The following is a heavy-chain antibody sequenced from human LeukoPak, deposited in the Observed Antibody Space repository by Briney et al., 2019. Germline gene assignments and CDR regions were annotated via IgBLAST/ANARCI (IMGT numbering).Heavy chain of an antibody. D-gene: IGHD2-15*01. CDR3: ARGSSIFDY. Sequence: PGGSLRLSCAASGFTFSSYGMHWVRQAPGKGLEGVAVIWYDGSNKYYADSVKGRFTISRDNSKNTLYLQMNSLRAEDTAVYYCARGSSIFDYWGQGTLVTVSS. CDR1: GFTFSSYG. CDR2: IWYDGSNK. V-gene: IGHV3-33*01. J-gene: IGHJ4*02.